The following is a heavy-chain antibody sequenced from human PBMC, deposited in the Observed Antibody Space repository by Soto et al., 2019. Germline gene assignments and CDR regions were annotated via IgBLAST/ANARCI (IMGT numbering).Heavy chain of an antibody. D-gene: IGHD2-2*01. Sequence: EASVKVSCKASGYTFTSYGISWVRQAPGQGLEWMGWISAYNGNTNYAQKLQGRVTMTTDTSTSTAYMELRSLRSDDTAVYYCARAIVVVPAAVYYGMDVWGQGTTVTVSS. CDR3: ARAIVVVPAAVYYGMDV. J-gene: IGHJ6*02. CDR2: ISAYNGNT. V-gene: IGHV1-18*01. CDR1: GYTFTSYG.